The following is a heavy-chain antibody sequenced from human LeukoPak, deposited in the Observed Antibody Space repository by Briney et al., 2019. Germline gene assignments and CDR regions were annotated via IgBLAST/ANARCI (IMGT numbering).Heavy chain of an antibody. D-gene: IGHD3-10*01. J-gene: IGHJ4*02. CDR1: GFTFSNYA. Sequence: QPGGSLRLSCVVSGFTFSNYAMHWVRQAPGKGLEWAAVISHDGKERYYGDPVKGRFTISRDNSKNTLYLQMNNMRAEDTATYYCAKGVYGSRSTSFADFWGQGTLVTVSS. V-gene: IGHV3-30*18. CDR3: AKGVYGSRSTSFADF. CDR2: ISHDGKER.